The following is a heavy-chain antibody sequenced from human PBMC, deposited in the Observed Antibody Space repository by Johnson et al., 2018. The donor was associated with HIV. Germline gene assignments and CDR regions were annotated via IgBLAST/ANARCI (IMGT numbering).Heavy chain of an antibody. CDR2: IKQDGSEK. J-gene: IGHJ3*01. Sequence: VQLVESGGGVVQPGGSLRLSCAASGFTVSSNYMSWVRQAPGKGLEWVANIKQDGSEKYCVDSVKGRFTISRDNAKNSLYLQMNSLRAEDTAVYYCARGGLLWFGHPADWGQGTMVTVSS. CDR1: GFTVSSNY. D-gene: IGHD3-10*01. V-gene: IGHV3-7*01. CDR3: ARGGLLWFGHPAD.